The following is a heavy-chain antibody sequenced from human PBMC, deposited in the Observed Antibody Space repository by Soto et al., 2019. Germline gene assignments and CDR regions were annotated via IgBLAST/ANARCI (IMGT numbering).Heavy chain of an antibody. CDR3: ARDGLSGYSSGWYDSYFDY. CDR2: IIPILGIA. CDR1: GGTFSSYT. D-gene: IGHD6-19*01. V-gene: IGHV1-69*04. Sequence: ASVKVSCKASGGTFSSYTISWVRQAPGQGLEWMGRIIPILGIANYAQKFQGRVTITADKSTSTAYMELSSLRSEDTAVYYCARDGLSGYSSGWYDSYFDYWGQGTLVTVSS. J-gene: IGHJ4*02.